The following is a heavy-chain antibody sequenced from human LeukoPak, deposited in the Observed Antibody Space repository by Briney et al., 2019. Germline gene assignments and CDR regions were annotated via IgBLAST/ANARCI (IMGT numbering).Heavy chain of an antibody. CDR2: IYYSGST. CDR3: ARHHAGLYCSSTSCLNWFDP. D-gene: IGHD2-2*01. J-gene: IGHJ5*02. Sequence: PSETLSLTCTVSGGSISSSSYYWGWIRQPPGKGLEWIGSIYYSGSTYYNPSLKSRVTISVDTSKNQFSLKLSSVTAADTAVYYCARHHAGLYCSSTSCLNWFDPWGQRTLVTVSS. V-gene: IGHV4-39*01. CDR1: GGSISSSSYY.